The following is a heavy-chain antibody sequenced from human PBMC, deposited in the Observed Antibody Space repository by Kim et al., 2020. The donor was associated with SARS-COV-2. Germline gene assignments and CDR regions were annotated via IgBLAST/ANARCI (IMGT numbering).Heavy chain of an antibody. V-gene: IGHV1-46*01. J-gene: IGHJ3*02. CDR1: GYTFTSYY. D-gene: IGHD4-17*01. CDR3: ARGGYGDYADRNDAFDI. Sequence: ASVKVSCKASGYTFTSYYMHWVRQAPGQGLEWMGIINPSGGSTSYAQKFRGRVTMTRDTSTSTVYMELSSLRSEDTAVYYCARGGYGDYADRNDAFDIWGQGTMVTVSS. CDR2: INPSGGST.